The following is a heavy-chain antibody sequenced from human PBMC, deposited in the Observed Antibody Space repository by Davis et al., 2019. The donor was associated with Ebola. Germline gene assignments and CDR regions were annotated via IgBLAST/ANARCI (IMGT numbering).Heavy chain of an antibody. J-gene: IGHJ6*03. CDR3: ARDRGGTGYYYMDV. CDR2: INPSGGST. D-gene: IGHD3-16*01. V-gene: IGHV1-46*01. Sequence: ASVKVSCKASGYTFTSYYMHWVRQAPGQGLEWMGIINPSGGSTSYAQKFQGRVTITADESTSTAYMELSSLRSEDTAVYYCARDRGGTGYYYMDVWGKGTTVTVSS. CDR1: GYTFTSYY.